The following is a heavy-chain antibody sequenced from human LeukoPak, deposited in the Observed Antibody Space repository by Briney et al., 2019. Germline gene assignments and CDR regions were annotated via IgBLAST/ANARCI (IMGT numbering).Heavy chain of an antibody. CDR3: ARGPTYDSSGRMNYFDY. J-gene: IGHJ4*02. CDR1: GDSITSDY. CDR2: IYSSGST. Sequence: PSETLSLTCTVSGDSITSDYWSWLRRPAGKGLEGIGRIYSSGSTNYNPPLKRGVTISKDTSKKQFSLKVNSMTAADTAAYYCARGPTYDSSGRMNYFDYWGQGALVTVSS. D-gene: IGHD3-22*01. V-gene: IGHV4-4*07.